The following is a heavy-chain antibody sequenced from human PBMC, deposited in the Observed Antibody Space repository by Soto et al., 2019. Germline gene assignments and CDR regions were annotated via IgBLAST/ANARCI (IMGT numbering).Heavy chain of an antibody. D-gene: IGHD5-12*01. J-gene: IGHJ5*02. V-gene: IGHV1-69*02. CDR1: GGTFSSYT. CDR3: ARGLDPSPPRGSRGYGRESNWFDP. Sequence: QVQLVQSGAEVKKPGSSVKVSCKASGGTFSSYTISWVRQAPGQGLEWMGRIIPILGIANYEQKFQGRVTITADKSRSTAYVELSSLRSEDTAVYYCARGLDPSPPRGSRGYGRESNWFDPWGQGTLVTVSS. CDR2: IIPILGIA.